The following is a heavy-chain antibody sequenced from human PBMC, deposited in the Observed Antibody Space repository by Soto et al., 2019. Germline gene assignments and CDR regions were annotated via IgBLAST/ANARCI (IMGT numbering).Heavy chain of an antibody. V-gene: IGHV6-1*01. CDR3: ARGAPVTATNTWSDP. CDR2: TYYRSKWYN. Sequence: SQTLSLTCAISGDSVSSNSAAWNWIRQSPSRGLEWLGRTYYRSKWYNDYAVSVKSRITINPDTSKNQFSLQLNSVTPEDTAFFYFARGAPVTATNTWSDPWGQETLVTVS. D-gene: IGHD2-21*02. J-gene: IGHJ5*02. CDR1: GDSVSSNSAA.